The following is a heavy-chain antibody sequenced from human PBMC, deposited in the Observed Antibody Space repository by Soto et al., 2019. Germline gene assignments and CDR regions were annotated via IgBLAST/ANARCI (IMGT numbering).Heavy chain of an antibody. V-gene: IGHV1-24*01. Sequence: GASVKVSCKVSGYTLTELSMDWVGQARGRGREGMGGFDPEDDETIYAQNFQGRVTMTENTSTDTAYMELSSLRSDDTAVYYCATHLFTCGSFDFWGQGTLVTVSS. CDR3: ATHLFTCGSFDF. J-gene: IGHJ4*02. D-gene: IGHD5-12*01. CDR1: GYTLTELS. CDR2: FDPEDDET.